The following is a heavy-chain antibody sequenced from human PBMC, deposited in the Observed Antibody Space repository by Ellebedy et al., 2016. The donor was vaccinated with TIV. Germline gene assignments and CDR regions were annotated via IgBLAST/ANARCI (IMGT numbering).Heavy chain of an antibody. V-gene: IGHV3-33*08. CDR3: ARVGGTYHGGSYYYGMDV. CDR1: GFPFSSYA. D-gene: IGHD1-26*01. Sequence: GESLKISCAAAGFPFSSYAMHWVRQAPGKGLEWVAVIWNDGSNKFYADSVKGRFSISRDKSQNTLYLQMNSLSDEDTAVYFCARVGGTYHGGSYYYGMDVWGQGTTVTVSS. CDR2: IWNDGSNK. J-gene: IGHJ6*02.